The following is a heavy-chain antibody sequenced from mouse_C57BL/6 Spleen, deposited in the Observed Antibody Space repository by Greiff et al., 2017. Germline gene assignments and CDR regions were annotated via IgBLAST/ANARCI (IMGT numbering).Heavy chain of an antibody. CDR1: GFTFSSYA. CDR3: TRDWDYELYDYAMDY. J-gene: IGHJ4*01. V-gene: IGHV5-9-1*02. D-gene: IGHD2-4*01. Sequence: EVKLVESGEGLVKPGGSLKLSCAASGFTFSSYAMSWVRQTPEKRLEWVAYISSGGDYIYYADTVKGRFTISRDNARNTLYLQMSSLKSEDTAMYYSTRDWDYELYDYAMDYWGQGTAVTVSS. CDR2: ISSGGDYI.